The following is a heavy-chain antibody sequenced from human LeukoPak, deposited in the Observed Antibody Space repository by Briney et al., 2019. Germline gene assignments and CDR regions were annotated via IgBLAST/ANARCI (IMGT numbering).Heavy chain of an antibody. J-gene: IGHJ5*02. CDR2: INTDGRST. Sequence: PGGSLRLSCAASGFTFDDYAMHWVRQAPGKGLVWVSGINTDGRSTVYADSVKGRFTISRDNAKNTLYLQMNSPRIEDTAVYYCVVDFQYNCPWGQGTLVTVSS. V-gene: IGHV3-74*01. CDR3: VVDFQYNCP. D-gene: IGHD5-24*01. CDR1: GFTFDDYA.